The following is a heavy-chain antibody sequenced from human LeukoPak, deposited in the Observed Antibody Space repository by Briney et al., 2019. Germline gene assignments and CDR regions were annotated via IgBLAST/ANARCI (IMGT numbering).Heavy chain of an antibody. J-gene: IGHJ4*02. D-gene: IGHD6-19*01. CDR3: ARESLAVGFDY. CDR1: GFTFRNYA. V-gene: IGHV3-23*01. Sequence: GGSLRLSCAASGFTFRNYAMAWVRQAQGKGLECVSAISGSGDSVRYADSVKGRFTISRDNSKNTLYLQMNSLRAEDTAVYYCARESLAVGFDYWGQGTLVTVSS. CDR2: ISGSGDSV.